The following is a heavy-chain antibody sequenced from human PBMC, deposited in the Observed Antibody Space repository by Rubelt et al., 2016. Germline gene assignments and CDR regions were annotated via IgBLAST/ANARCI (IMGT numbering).Heavy chain of an antibody. CDR1: GFTFSSYW. Sequence: EVQLVESGGGLVQPGGSLRLSCAASGFTFSSYWMHWVRQAPGKGLVWVSRINSDGSSTSYADSVKGRFTISRDKAKNTLYLQMNSLRAEDTAVYYCARGKCSSTSCYRIDAFDIWGQGTMVTVSS. V-gene: IGHV3-74*01. CDR3: ARGKCSSTSCYRIDAFDI. CDR2: INSDGSST. D-gene: IGHD2-2*02. J-gene: IGHJ3*02.